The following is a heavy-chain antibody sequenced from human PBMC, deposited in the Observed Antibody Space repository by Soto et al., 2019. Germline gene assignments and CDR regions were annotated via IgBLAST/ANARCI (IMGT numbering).Heavy chain of an antibody. CDR3: ASSSGPLDYYYGMDV. CDR1: GYSFTSYW. D-gene: IGHD5-12*01. V-gene: IGHV5-51*01. Sequence: GESLKISCKGSGYSFTSYWIGWVRQMPGKGLEWMGIIYPGDSDTRYSPSFQGQVTIPADKSISTAYLQWSSLKASDTAMYYCASSSGPLDYYYGMDVWGQGTTVTVSS. J-gene: IGHJ6*02. CDR2: IYPGDSDT.